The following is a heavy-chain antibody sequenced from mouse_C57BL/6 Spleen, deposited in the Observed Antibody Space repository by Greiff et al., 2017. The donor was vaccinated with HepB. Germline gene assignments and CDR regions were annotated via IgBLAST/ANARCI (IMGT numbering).Heavy chain of an antibody. CDR1: GFTFSSYA. D-gene: IGHD2-4*01. V-gene: IGHV5-9-1*02. CDR3: TRASYDYEEGYYFDS. Sequence: EVQRVESGEGLVKPGGSLKLSCAASGFTFSSYAMSWVRQTPEKRLEWVAYISSGGDYIYYADTVKGRFTISRDNARNTLYLQMSSLKSEDTAMYYCTRASYDYEEGYYFDSWGQGTTLTVSS. J-gene: IGHJ2*01. CDR2: ISSGGDYI.